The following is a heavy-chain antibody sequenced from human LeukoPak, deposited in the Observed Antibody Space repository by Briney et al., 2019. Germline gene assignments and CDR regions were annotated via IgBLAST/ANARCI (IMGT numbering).Heavy chain of an antibody. V-gene: IGHV4-59*01. Sequence: SETLSLTCTVSGGSISSYYWSWIRQPPGKGLEWIGYIYYSGSTNYNPSPKSRVTISVDTSKNQFSLKLSSVTAADTAVYYCARRSDYDFWSGHNDAFDIWGQGTMVTVSS. J-gene: IGHJ3*02. CDR2: IYYSGST. D-gene: IGHD3-3*01. CDR1: GGSISSYY. CDR3: ARRSDYDFWSGHNDAFDI.